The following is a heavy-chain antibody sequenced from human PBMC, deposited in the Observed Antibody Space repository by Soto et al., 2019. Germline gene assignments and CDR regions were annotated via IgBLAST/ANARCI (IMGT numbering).Heavy chain of an antibody. V-gene: IGHV3-9*01. Sequence: GGSLRLSCAASGFTFDDYAMHWVRQAPGKGLEWVSGISWNSGSIGYADSVKGRFTISRDNAKNSLYLQMNSLRAEDTALYYCAKECSSTSCYGGAFDIWGQGTMVTVSS. J-gene: IGHJ3*02. CDR1: GFTFDDYA. D-gene: IGHD2-2*01. CDR2: ISWNSGSI. CDR3: AKECSSTSCYGGAFDI.